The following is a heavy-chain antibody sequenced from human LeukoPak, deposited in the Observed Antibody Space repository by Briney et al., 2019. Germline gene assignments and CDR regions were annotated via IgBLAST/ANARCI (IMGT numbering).Heavy chain of an antibody. D-gene: IGHD3-9*01. CDR1: GFTFSSYG. Sequence: GRSLRLSCAASGFTFSSYGMHWVRQAPGKGLEWVAVIWYDGSNKYYADSVKGRFTISRDNSDNTLYLQMNSLRAEDTAVYYCATGYRRYDILTEHPPFDYWGQGTLVTVSS. V-gene: IGHV3-33*01. CDR2: IWYDGSNK. CDR3: ATGYRRYDILTEHPPFDY. J-gene: IGHJ4*02.